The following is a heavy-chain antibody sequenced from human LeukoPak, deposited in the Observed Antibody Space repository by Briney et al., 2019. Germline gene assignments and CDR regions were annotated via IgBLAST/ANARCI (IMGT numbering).Heavy chain of an antibody. J-gene: IGHJ4*02. Sequence: ASLKVSCKASGYTFTSYYMHWVRQAPGQGLEWMGIINPSGGSTSYAQKFQGRVTMTRDTSTSTVYMELSSLRSEDTAVHYCARVSISSGYQEVLSPPDYWGQGTLVTVSS. CDR3: ARVSISSGYQEVLSPPDY. V-gene: IGHV1-46*01. CDR2: INPSGGST. D-gene: IGHD3-22*01. CDR1: GYTFTSYY.